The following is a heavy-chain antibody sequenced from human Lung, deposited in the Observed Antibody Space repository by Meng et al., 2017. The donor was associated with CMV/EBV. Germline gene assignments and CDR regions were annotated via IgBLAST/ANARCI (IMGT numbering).Heavy chain of an antibody. CDR3: ARRPPALTGNWFDP. V-gene: IGHV4-39*02. J-gene: IGHJ5*02. Sequence: LXCSVSGGSISSTSDYWGWIRQPPGKGLEWIGSIYYSGSTYYNPSLKSRVTVSVDTSKNNLSLTLSVVTAADTAVYSCARRPPALTGNWFDPWGQGTXVTVSS. D-gene: IGHD1-20*01. CDR1: GGSISSTSDY. CDR2: IYYSGST.